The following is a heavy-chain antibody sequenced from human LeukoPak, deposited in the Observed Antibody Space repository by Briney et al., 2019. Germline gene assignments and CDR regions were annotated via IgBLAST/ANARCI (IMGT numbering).Heavy chain of an antibody. J-gene: IGHJ6*03. V-gene: IGHV3-11*01. Sequence: GGSLRLSCEASGFTFSNYYMSWIRQAPGKGLEWVSHIKGNGATTYYADSVRGRFTISRDNAKNSLFLQMNSLRVDDTVTYYCARAGEMRYMDVWGKGTAVAVS. CDR3: ARAGEMRYMDV. CDR1: GFTFSNYY. D-gene: IGHD5-24*01. CDR2: IKGNGATT.